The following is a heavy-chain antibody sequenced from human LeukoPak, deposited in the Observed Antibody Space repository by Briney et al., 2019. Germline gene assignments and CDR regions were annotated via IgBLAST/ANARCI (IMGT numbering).Heavy chain of an antibody. J-gene: IGHJ3*02. CDR3: ARDLQYCGSTSCYRDTSDI. Sequence: ASVKVSCKASGYTFTTYGISWVRQAPGQGLEWMGWISGYNGDTYYAQMLQGRVTMTTDTSTSTAYMELRGLRSDDTAVYYCARDLQYCGSTSCYRDTSDIWGQGTMVTVSS. D-gene: IGHD2-2*01. CDR2: ISGYNGDT. V-gene: IGHV1-18*01. CDR1: GYTFTTYG.